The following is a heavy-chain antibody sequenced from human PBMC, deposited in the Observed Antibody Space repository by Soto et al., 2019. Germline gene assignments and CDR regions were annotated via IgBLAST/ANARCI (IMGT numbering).Heavy chain of an antibody. CDR2: ISGDASTT. CDR1: GFTFSNYA. V-gene: IGHV3-23*01. Sequence: EVQLLESGGGLVQPGGSLRLSCTASGFTFSNYAMTWVRQAPGKGLEWLSVISGDASTTYYADSVKGRFTVSRDNAKDTLYLQLSSLRAEDTAVYYGANRAGLTTNRPYYFDYWGQGTLVTVSS. D-gene: IGHD2-8*01. J-gene: IGHJ4*02. CDR3: ANRAGLTTNRPYYFDY.